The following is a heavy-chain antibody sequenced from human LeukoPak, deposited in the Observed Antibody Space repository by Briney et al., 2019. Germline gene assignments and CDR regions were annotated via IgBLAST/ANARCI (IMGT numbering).Heavy chain of an antibody. Sequence: SETLSLTCTVSGGSISSYYWSWVRQPPGKGLEWIGYIYYSGSTNYNPSLRSRVTISVDTSKNQFSLKLSSVTAADTAVYYCARDLYDYGDYFDAFDIWGQGTMVTVSS. CDR1: GGSISSYY. J-gene: IGHJ3*02. V-gene: IGHV4-59*01. CDR2: IYYSGST. D-gene: IGHD4-17*01. CDR3: ARDLYDYGDYFDAFDI.